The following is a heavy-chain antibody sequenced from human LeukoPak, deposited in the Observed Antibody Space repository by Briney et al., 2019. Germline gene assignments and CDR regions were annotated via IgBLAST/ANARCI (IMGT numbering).Heavy chain of an antibody. CDR3: ARDRNGDSTGYYGMDV. V-gene: IGHV4-39*02. J-gene: IGHJ6*02. D-gene: IGHD4-17*01. CDR1: GDSISSSSYY. CDR2: IYYSGST. Sequence: SETLSLTCSVPGDSISSSSYYWGWIRQPPGKGLEWIGNIYYSGSTYYNPSLKSRVTISVDTSKNQFSLKVSSVTAADTAVYYCARDRNGDSTGYYGMDVWGQGTTVTVSS.